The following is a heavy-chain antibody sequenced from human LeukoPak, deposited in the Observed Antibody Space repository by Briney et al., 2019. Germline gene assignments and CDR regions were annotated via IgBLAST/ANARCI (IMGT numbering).Heavy chain of an antibody. CDR1: GLTFSSYW. CDR3: AREGGYCSSTSCYAGVDY. Sequence: GGSLRLSCAASGLTFSSYWMSWVRQAPGKGLEWVAVIWYDGSNKYYADSVKGRFTISRDNSKNTLYLQMNSLRAEDTAVYYCAREGGYCSSTSCYAGVDYWGQGTLVTVSS. V-gene: IGHV3-33*08. D-gene: IGHD2-2*01. CDR2: IWYDGSNK. J-gene: IGHJ4*02.